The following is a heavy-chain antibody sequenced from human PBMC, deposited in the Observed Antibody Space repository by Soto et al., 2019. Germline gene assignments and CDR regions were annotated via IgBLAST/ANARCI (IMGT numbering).Heavy chain of an antibody. Sequence: ASVKVSCKASGYTFTSYDINWVRQATGQGLERMGWMNPNSGNTGYAQKFQGRVTMTRNTSISTAYMELSSLRSEDTAVYYCARGIWSVYYGGDKYYYYMDVWGKGTTVTVSS. CDR1: GYTFTSYD. CDR3: ARGIWSVYYGGDKYYYYMDV. V-gene: IGHV1-8*01. J-gene: IGHJ6*03. D-gene: IGHD3-3*01. CDR2: MNPNSGNT.